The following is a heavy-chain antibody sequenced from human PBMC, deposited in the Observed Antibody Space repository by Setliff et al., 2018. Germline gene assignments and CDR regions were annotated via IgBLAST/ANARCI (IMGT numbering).Heavy chain of an antibody. V-gene: IGHV4-4*07. CDR3: ARSPSSGAYWNPRPFYSDY. CDR1: GGSISNYY. CDR2: ISPSGST. Sequence: SETLSLTCTVSGGSISNYYWTWIRQPAGKGLEWIGHISPSGSTTYNPSVKSRVTISLDTSKNHFSLKLDSVTAADTALYYCARSPSSGAYWNPRPFYSDYWARGTLVTV. D-gene: IGHD1-26*01. J-gene: IGHJ4*02.